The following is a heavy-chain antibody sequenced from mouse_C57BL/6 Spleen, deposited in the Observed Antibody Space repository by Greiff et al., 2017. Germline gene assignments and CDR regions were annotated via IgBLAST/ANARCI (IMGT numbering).Heavy chain of an antibody. D-gene: IGHD1-1*01. CDR2: IHPSDSDT. V-gene: IGHV1-74*01. CDR3: AIEITTVVAYYFDY. Sequence: QVQLQQPGAELVKPGASVKVSCKASGYTFTSYWMHWVKQRPGQGLEWIGRIHPSDSDTNYNQKFKGKATLTVDKSSSPAYMQLSSLTSEDSAVYYCAIEITTVVAYYFDYWGQGTTLTVSS. CDR1: GYTFTSYW. J-gene: IGHJ2*01.